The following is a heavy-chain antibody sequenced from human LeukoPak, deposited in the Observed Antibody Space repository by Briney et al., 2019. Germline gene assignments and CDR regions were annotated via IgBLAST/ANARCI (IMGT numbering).Heavy chain of an antibody. J-gene: IGHJ6*03. D-gene: IGHD2-8*01. V-gene: IGHV3-23*01. Sequence: GGSLRLSCAASGFTFSSYAMNWVRQAPGRGLEWASGFSGSGGTTYSADSVKGRFTISRDNSKNTLYLQMNSLRAEDTAVYYCANGNRCTSPNCLGYYYFYMDVWGKGTTVTVSS. CDR2: FSGSGGTT. CDR3: ANGNRCTSPNCLGYYYFYMDV. CDR1: GFTFSSYA.